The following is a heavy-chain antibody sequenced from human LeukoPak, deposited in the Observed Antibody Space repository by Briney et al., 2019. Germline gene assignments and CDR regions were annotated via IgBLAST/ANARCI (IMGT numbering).Heavy chain of an antibody. CDR1: GGTFSSYA. CDR2: IIPIFGTA. J-gene: IGHJ5*02. Sequence: SVKVSCKASGGTFSSYAISWVRQAPGQGLEWMGGIIPIFGTANYAQKFQGRVAITADESTSTAYMELSSLRSEDTAVYYCARGFMVRGVVFAPWGKGTLVTVSS. CDR3: ARGFMVRGVVFAP. V-gene: IGHV1-69*13. D-gene: IGHD3-10*01.